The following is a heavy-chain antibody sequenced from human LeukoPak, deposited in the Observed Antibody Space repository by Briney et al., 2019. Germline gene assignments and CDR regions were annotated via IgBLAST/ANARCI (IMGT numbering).Heavy chain of an antibody. D-gene: IGHD6-19*01. CDR3: AREGDSSGWYFYLDP. Sequence: SVKVSCKASGGTFISYAISWVRQAPGQGLEWMGGIIPILGTANYAQKFQGRVTITADESTSTAYMELSSLRSEDTAVYYCAREGDSSGWYFYLDPWGQGTLVTVSS. V-gene: IGHV1-69*13. J-gene: IGHJ5*02. CDR1: GGTFISYA. CDR2: IIPILGTA.